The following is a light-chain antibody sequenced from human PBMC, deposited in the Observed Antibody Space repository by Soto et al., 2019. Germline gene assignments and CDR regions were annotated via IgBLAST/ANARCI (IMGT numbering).Light chain of an antibody. V-gene: IGLV2-11*01. Sequence: QSALTQPRSASGSPGQSVTISCTGTSSDVGGYNYVSWYQQHPGKAPKLMIYDVNKRPSGVPDRFSGSKSGNTASLTISGLQAEDEADYYCCSYAGSYTRLFGGGTKLTVL. CDR2: DVN. CDR1: SSDVGGYNY. J-gene: IGLJ3*02. CDR3: CSYAGSYTRL.